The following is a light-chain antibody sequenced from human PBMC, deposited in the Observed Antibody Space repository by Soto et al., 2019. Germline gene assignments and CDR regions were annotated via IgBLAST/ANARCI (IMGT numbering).Light chain of an antibody. V-gene: IGKV3-15*01. Sequence: EIMLTQSPATLSLSPGERATLSCRASQSVSSNLAWYQQKPGQAPRLLIYGASTRATGIPARFSGSGSGTEFTLTISSLQSEDFAVYYCQQYNNWPPLFGGGTKVDIK. J-gene: IGKJ4*01. CDR1: QSVSSN. CDR3: QQYNNWPPL. CDR2: GAS.